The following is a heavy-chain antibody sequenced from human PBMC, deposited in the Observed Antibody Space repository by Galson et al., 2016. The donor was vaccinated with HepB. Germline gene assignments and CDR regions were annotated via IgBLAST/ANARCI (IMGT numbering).Heavy chain of an antibody. CDR1: GLKFSDYG. CDR3: ARDRLWFGDNYLDY. V-gene: IGHV3-33*01. Sequence: SLRLSCAVSGLKFSDYGFHWVRQAPGKGLEWVAVIFYDGSEKHYPDSVKGRFTISRDNSKNTVYLRINSLTVDDTAVYYCARDRLWFGDNYLDYWGQGTLVTVSS. CDR2: IFYDGSEK. J-gene: IGHJ4*02. D-gene: IGHD3-10*01.